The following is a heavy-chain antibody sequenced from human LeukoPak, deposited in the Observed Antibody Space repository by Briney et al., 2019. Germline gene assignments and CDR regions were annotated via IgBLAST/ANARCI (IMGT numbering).Heavy chain of an antibody. J-gene: IGHJ4*02. CDR1: GFTFSGSA. CDR3: TRLTSGSYYSSDY. V-gene: IGHV3-73*01. Sequence: GGSLRLSCAASGFTFSGSAMHWVRQASGKGLEWVGRIRSRANSYATAYAASVKGRFTISRDDSKNTAYLQMNSLKTEDTAVYYCTRLTSGSYYSSDYWGQGTLVTVSS. CDR2: IRSRANSYAT. D-gene: IGHD1-26*01.